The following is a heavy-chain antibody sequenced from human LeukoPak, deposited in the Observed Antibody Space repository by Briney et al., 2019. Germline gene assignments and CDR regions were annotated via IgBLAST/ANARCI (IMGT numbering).Heavy chain of an antibody. CDR1: GFTFSSYS. CDR2: ISSSRSNI. Sequence: GGSLRLSCAASGFTFSSYSMHWVRKATGKGLEWVSSISSSRSNIYYADSVKGRFTISRDNAKNSLYLQMNSLRAEDTAVYYCARDLAGQNYWGQGTLVTVSS. J-gene: IGHJ4*02. V-gene: IGHV3-21*01. CDR3: ARDLAGQNY.